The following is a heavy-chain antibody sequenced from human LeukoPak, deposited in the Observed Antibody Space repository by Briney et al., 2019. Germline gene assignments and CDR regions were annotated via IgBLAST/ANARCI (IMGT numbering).Heavy chain of an antibody. J-gene: IGHJ4*02. Sequence: GGSLKLSCAASGFTFNTYAMSWVRQAPGKGLEWVSGITSGANTYYADSVKGRFTISRDNSENTLNLQMNSLRAEDTAIYYCAKARAGDITAAFNYWGQGTLVTVSS. D-gene: IGHD6-13*01. CDR1: GFTFNTYA. CDR3: AKARAGDITAAFNY. CDR2: ITSGANT. V-gene: IGHV3-23*01.